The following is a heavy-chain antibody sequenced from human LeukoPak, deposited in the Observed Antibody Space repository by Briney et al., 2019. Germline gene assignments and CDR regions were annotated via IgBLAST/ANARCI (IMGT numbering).Heavy chain of an antibody. V-gene: IGHV3-21*01. CDR2: ISTSSSYI. Sequence: PGGSLRLSCAASGFTFINYGMSWVRQAPGKGLEWVSSISTSSSYIYYADSVKGRFTISRDNAKNSLYLQMNSLRAEDTAVYYCARVDPGSYLMFYYVDFWGQGTLVTVSS. CDR1: GFTFINYG. CDR3: ARVDPGSYLMFYYVDF. D-gene: IGHD3-10*01. J-gene: IGHJ4*02.